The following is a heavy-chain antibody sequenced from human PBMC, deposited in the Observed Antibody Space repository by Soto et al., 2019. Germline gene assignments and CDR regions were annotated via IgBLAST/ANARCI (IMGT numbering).Heavy chain of an antibody. CDR2: VRHTGST. V-gene: IGHV4-34*01. D-gene: IGHD6-13*01. Sequence: SETLSLTCAVYGGSFSPYFWTWIRQPPGKGLEWIGEVRHTGSTNYNPSLKSRVTISVDASKNQSSLNLTSVTAADTAVYFCARGRRAAGSQNWFDPWGQGTPVTVSS. CDR1: GGSFSPYF. J-gene: IGHJ5*02. CDR3: ARGRRAAGSQNWFDP.